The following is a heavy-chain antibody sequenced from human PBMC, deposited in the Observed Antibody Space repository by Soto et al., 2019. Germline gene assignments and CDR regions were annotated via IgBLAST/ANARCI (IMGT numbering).Heavy chain of an antibody. CDR1: GFTIDRYS. CDR2: ISGSGTTV. J-gene: IGHJ4*02. CDR3: TRGILSGHYYDTTVLDY. V-gene: IGHV3-48*02. D-gene: IGHD3-22*01. Sequence: EVQLVESGGSLVQPGGSLRLFCVSSGFTIDRYSFNWVRQAPGKGLEWISYISGSGTTVYYADSVKGRFTVSRDNAKSSVSLEMSGLTDEDTATYYCTRGILSGHYYDTTVLDYWGLGTQVTVSS.